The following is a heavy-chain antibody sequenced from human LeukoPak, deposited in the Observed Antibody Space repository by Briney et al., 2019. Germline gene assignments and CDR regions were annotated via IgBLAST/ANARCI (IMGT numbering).Heavy chain of an antibody. Sequence: GRSLRLSCAASGFTFSSCGMHWVRQAPGRGPEWVALIWYDGSNEYYADTVEGRFTISRDNSKNTVYLQMNNLRAEDTAVYYCARSVYPYGYYFDYWGQGTLVTVSS. CDR3: ARSVYPYGYYFDY. D-gene: IGHD5/OR15-5a*01. V-gene: IGHV3-33*01. CDR2: IWYDGSNE. J-gene: IGHJ4*02. CDR1: GFTFSSCG.